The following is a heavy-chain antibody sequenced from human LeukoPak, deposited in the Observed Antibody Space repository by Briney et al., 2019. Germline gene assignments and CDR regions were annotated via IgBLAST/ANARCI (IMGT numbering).Heavy chain of an antibody. Sequence: GGSLRLSCAAAGFTFSSHWMTWVRQAPGKGLEWVANLKEDGSEKYYVDSVKGRFTISRDNAKNSLYLQMNSLRGDDTAVYYCARGVYYFDYWGQGTLVTVSS. CDR2: LKEDGSEK. CDR1: GFTFSSHW. J-gene: IGHJ4*02. V-gene: IGHV3-7*04. CDR3: ARGVYYFDY.